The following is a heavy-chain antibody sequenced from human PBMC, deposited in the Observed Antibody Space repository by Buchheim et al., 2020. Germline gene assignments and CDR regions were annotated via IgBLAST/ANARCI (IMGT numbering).Heavy chain of an antibody. CDR1: GFTFSSYG. D-gene: IGHD6-13*01. CDR2: IWYDGSTK. V-gene: IGHV3-33*01. J-gene: IGHJ4*01. CDR3: ARDPHSEYGSSWFVDY. Sequence: QVQLVESGGGVVQPGRSLRLSCAASGFTFSSYGMHWVRQAPGKGLEWVAVIWYDGSTKYYADSVKGRFTISRDNSKNTLYLQLNSLRADDKAVYYCARDPHSEYGSSWFVDYWGQGTL.